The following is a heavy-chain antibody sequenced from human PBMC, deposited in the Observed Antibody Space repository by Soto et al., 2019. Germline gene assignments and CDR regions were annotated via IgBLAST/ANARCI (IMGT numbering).Heavy chain of an antibody. CDR2: ISSSSSYI. CDR3: ARGGYCSGGSCYGAFDI. Sequence: GESLKISCAASGFTFSSYSMNWVRQAPGKGLEWVSSISSSSSYIYYADSVKGRFTISRDNAKNSLYLQMNSLRAEDTAVYYCARGGYCSGGSCYGAFDIWGQGTMVTVSS. V-gene: IGHV3-21*01. J-gene: IGHJ3*02. CDR1: GFTFSSYS. D-gene: IGHD2-15*01.